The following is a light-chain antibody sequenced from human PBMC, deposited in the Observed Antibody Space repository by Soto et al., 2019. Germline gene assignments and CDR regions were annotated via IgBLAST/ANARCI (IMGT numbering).Light chain of an antibody. V-gene: IGKV1-5*03. Sequence: DIQMTQSPSTLSASVGDRVIITCRASQSISSWLAWYLQKPGKAPKLLIYKASRLASGVPSRFSGSGSGTEFTLTISSLQPDDFATYYCQQYNSYPWTFGQGTKVEIK. J-gene: IGKJ1*01. CDR3: QQYNSYPWT. CDR1: QSISSW. CDR2: KAS.